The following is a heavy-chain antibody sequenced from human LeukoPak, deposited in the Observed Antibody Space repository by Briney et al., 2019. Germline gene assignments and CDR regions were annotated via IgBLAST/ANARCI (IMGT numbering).Heavy chain of an antibody. CDR3: ARRAGARIDY. J-gene: IGHJ4*02. V-gene: IGHV4-59*08. D-gene: IGHD6-6*01. CDR1: GGSLSGYY. CDR2: IYYSGST. Sequence: PSETLSLTCAVYGGSLSGYYWSWIRQPPGKGLEWIGYIYYSGSTNYNPSLKSRVTISVDTSKNQFSLKLSSVTAADTAVYYCARRAGARIDYWGQGTLVTVSS.